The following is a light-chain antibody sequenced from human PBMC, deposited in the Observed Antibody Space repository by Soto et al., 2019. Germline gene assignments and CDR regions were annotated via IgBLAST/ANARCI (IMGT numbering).Light chain of an antibody. Sequence: EIVLTQSPGTLSLSPGESATLSCRASQSVSSSYLAWYQQKPGQAPRLLIYGASSRATGIPDRFSGSGSGTDFTLTLSRLEPEDFAVYYCQQYGSSPPYTFGQGTKVEIK. J-gene: IGKJ2*01. CDR2: GAS. CDR1: QSVSSSY. CDR3: QQYGSSPPYT. V-gene: IGKV3-20*01.